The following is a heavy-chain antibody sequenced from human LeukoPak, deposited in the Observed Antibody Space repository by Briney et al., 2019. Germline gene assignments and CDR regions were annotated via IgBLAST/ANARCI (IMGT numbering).Heavy chain of an antibody. J-gene: IGHJ3*02. CDR3: AKERRADGDYISAFDI. V-gene: IGHV3-23*01. CDR2: ISGSGVST. Sequence: PGRSLRLSCAASGFTFSRYAMSWVRQAPGKGLEWVSSISGSGVSTYYADSVKGRFTISRDNSKNTLYLQMNSLRAEDTAVYYCAKERRADGDYISAFDIWGQGTMVTVSS. D-gene: IGHD4-17*01. CDR1: GFTFSRYA.